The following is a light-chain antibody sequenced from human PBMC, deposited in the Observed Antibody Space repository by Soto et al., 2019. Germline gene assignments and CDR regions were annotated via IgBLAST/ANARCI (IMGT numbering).Light chain of an antibody. CDR1: QSVSSN. CDR2: GAS. J-gene: IGKJ1*01. Sequence: EIVMTQSPATLSVSPGERATLSCRATQSVSSNLAWYQHKPGQAPRLLISGASTRATGIPARFSGSGSETEFTLTISSLQSEDFAVYYCQQYNKWPWTFGQGTKVDI. V-gene: IGKV3-15*01. CDR3: QQYNKWPWT.